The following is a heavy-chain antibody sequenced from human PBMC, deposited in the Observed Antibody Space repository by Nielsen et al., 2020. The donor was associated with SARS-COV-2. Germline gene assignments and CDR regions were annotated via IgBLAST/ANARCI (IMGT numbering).Heavy chain of an antibody. V-gene: IGHV3-15*01. D-gene: IGHD2-21*02. CDR3: TTRPPHQGDFPLYF. CDR1: GFSFTNAW. CDR2: IKSKADGGAT. Sequence: GESLKISCVTSGFSFTNAWMSWVRQAPGKGLEWVGSIKSKADGGATDYAAPVKVRFSISKDDSRSNQYLKMNSLESEDTAVYYCTTRPPHQGDFPLYFWGQGTLVTVSA. J-gene: IGHJ4*02.